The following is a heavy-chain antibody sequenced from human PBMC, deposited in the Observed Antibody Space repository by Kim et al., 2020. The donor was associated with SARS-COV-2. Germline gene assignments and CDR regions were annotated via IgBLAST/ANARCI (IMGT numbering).Heavy chain of an antibody. CDR1: GYTFTGYY. J-gene: IGHJ4*02. Sequence: ASVKVSCKASGYTFTGYYMHWVRQAPGQGLEWMGWINPNSGGTNYAQKFQGRVTMTRDTSISTSYMELSRLRSDDTAVYYCARVGYDSSGYRPPNFDYWGQGTLVTVSS. V-gene: IGHV1-2*02. D-gene: IGHD3-22*01. CDR2: INPNSGGT. CDR3: ARVGYDSSGYRPPNFDY.